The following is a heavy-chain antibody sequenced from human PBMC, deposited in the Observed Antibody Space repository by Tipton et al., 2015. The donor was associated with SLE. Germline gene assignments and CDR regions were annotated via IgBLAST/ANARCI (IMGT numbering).Heavy chain of an antibody. CDR2: IYHSGST. CDR3: AREIFFVPPV. CDR1: GYSISSGYY. J-gene: IGHJ6*04. D-gene: IGHD6-6*01. Sequence: TLSLTCAVSGYSISSGYYWGWIRQPPGKGLEWIGNIYHSGSTYYNRSLKSRVTISVDTSKNQFSLKLTSVTAADTAVYYCAREIFFVPPVWGKGTTVTVSS. V-gene: IGHV4-38-2*02.